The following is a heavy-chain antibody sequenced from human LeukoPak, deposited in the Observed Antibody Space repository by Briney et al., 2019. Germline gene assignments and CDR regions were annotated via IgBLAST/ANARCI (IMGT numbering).Heavy chain of an antibody. D-gene: IGHD3-16*01. CDR2: IGTAGDT. CDR1: GFTFSSYD. Sequence: GGSLRLSCAASGFTFSSYDMHWVRQATGKGLEWVSAIGTAGDTYYPGSVKGRFTISRENAKNSLYLQMNSLRAEDTAVYYCASRGSYVPFDYWGQGTLVTVSS. CDR3: ASRGSYVPFDY. V-gene: IGHV3-13*01. J-gene: IGHJ4*02.